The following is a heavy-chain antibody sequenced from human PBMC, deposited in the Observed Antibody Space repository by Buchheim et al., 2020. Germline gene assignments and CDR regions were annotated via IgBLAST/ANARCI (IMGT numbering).Heavy chain of an antibody. CDR2: IKQDGSEK. V-gene: IGHV3-7*01. J-gene: IGHJ3*02. Sequence: EVQLVESGGGLVQPGGSLRLSCAASGFTFSSYWMSWVRQAPGKGLEWVANIKQDGSEKYYVDSVKGRFTISRDNAKNSLYLQMNSLRAEDTAVYYCARDRDYYDSSGYPTDAFDIWGKGT. CDR1: GFTFSSYW. CDR3: ARDRDYYDSSGYPTDAFDI. D-gene: IGHD3-22*01.